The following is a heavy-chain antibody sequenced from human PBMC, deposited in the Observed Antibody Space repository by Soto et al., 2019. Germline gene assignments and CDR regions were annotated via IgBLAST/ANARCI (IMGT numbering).Heavy chain of an antibody. V-gene: IGHV4-30-2*01. CDR1: GGCLSGATYS. CDR2: IFPSGTT. Sequence: SETLSLTCGVSGGCLSGATYSWNWIRQPPGKGLEWIGYIFPSGTTYYNPSLKSRVTISIDVSKNQFSLSLRSLTAADTAVYYCARSREFDYWSQGTLVTVSS. CDR3: ARSREFDY. J-gene: IGHJ4*02.